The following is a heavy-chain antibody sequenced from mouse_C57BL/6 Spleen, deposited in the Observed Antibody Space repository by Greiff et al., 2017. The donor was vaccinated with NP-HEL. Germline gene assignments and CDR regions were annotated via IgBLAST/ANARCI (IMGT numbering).Heavy chain of an antibody. CDR3: AKSEFYYDLAWFAY. J-gene: IGHJ3*01. V-gene: IGHV1-59*01. D-gene: IGHD1-1*02. CDR1: GYTFTSYW. Sequence: QVQLKQPGAELVRPGTSVKLSCKASGYTFTSYWMHWVKQRPGQGLEWIGVIDPSDSYTNYNQKFKGKATLTVDTSSSTAYMQLSSLTSEDSAVYYCAKSEFYYDLAWFAYWGQGTLVTVSA. CDR2: IDPSDSYT.